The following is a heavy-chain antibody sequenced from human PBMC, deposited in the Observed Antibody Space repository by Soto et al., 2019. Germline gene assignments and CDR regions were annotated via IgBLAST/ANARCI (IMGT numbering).Heavy chain of an antibody. CDR2: ISGGGGGT. CDR3: AKAAIFCSGASCYPNLFDP. Sequence: PGGSLRLSCAASGFTFSIYAMSWVRQAPGRGLEWVSTISGGGGGTYYADSVKGRFTISRDNSRNTLYLQMNSLRAEDTAVYYCAKAAIFCSGASCYPNLFDPWGQGTLVTVSS. J-gene: IGHJ5*02. CDR1: GFTFSIYA. V-gene: IGHV3-23*01. D-gene: IGHD2-15*01.